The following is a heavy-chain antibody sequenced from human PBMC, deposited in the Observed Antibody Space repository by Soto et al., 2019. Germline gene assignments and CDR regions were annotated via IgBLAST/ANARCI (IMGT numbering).Heavy chain of an antibody. D-gene: IGHD6-13*01. Sequence: EVQLLESGGGLVQPGGSLRLSCAASGFSFSSYALSWVRQAPGKGREGVSTITGCGSTNYAGSGKGRFTISRDNSETTLYPHMHSPGVGDTAVYYCAKRGGSNWYPRIDYWGQGTLVTVSS. V-gene: IGHV3-23*01. CDR3: AKRGGSNWYPRIDY. J-gene: IGHJ4*01. CDR1: GFSFSSYA. CDR2: ITGCGST.